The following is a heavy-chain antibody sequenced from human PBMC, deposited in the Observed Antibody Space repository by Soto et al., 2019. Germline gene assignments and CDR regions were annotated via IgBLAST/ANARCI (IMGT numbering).Heavy chain of an antibody. Sequence: SVKVSCKASGVTFSSYAISWVRQAAGEGLEWMGGIIPIFGTANYAQKFQGRVTITADKSTSTAYMELSSLRSEDTAVYYCARKQLGYCSGGSCYYYYYGMDVWGQGTTVTVSS. J-gene: IGHJ6*02. CDR3: ARKQLGYCSGGSCYYYYYGMDV. D-gene: IGHD2-15*01. CDR1: GVTFSSYA. V-gene: IGHV1-69*06. CDR2: IIPIFGTA.